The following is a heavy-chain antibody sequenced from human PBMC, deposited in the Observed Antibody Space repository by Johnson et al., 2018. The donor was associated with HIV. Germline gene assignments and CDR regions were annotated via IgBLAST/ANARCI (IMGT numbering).Heavy chain of an antibody. V-gene: IGHV3-25*04. D-gene: IGHD7-27*01. Sequence: NCVRQAPGNGLELVGQVNPNGGNTYLIDSGKDRFNTSRDNAKNTLYLQMNSLRAEDTAVYYCVRDPGWGALDIWGHGTMVTVSS. CDR3: VRDPGWGALDI. CDR2: VNPNGGNT. J-gene: IGHJ3*02.